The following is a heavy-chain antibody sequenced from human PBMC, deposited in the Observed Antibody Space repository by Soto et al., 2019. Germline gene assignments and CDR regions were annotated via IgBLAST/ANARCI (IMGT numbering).Heavy chain of an antibody. CDR2: IYYSGST. CDR3: ASFSVASDAFDI. Sequence: TLSLTCTVSGGSVSSGSYYWSWIRQPPGKELEWIGYIYYSGSTNYNPSLKSRVTISVDTSKNQFSLKLSSVSAADTAVYYCASFSVASDAFDIWGQGTMVTVSS. V-gene: IGHV4-61*01. D-gene: IGHD5-12*01. CDR1: GGSVSSGSYY. J-gene: IGHJ3*02.